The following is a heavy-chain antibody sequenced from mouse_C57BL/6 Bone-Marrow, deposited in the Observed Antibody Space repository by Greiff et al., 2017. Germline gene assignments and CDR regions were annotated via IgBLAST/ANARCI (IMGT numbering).Heavy chain of an antibody. CDR3: ERFLRPGYAFDY. V-gene: IGHV1-55*01. CDR1: GYTFTSYW. J-gene: IGHJ4*01. Sequence: QVQLQHPGAELVKPGASVKMSCKASGYTFTSYWITWVKQRPGQGLEWIGDIYPGSGSTNYNEKFKSKATLTVDTASSTAYMQLSSLTSEDSAVYCYERFLRPGYAFDYWGQGTSVTVSS. D-gene: IGHD1-1*01. CDR2: IYPGSGST.